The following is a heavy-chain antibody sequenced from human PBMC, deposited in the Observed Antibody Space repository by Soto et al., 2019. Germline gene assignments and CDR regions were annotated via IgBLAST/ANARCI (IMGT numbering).Heavy chain of an antibody. J-gene: IGHJ6*02. CDR1: GGSMTSSY. V-gene: IGHV4-59*01. Sequence: QVQLQESGPRLVKPSATLSLTCTVSGGSMTSSYWSWVRRPPGKGLEWIAYIYDTGISGYTPSTSYNPSLKSRVTMSVDTSKSQCALKLTSVTAADTAVYYCARGEDAFFYYGLDVWGQGITVTVSS. CDR3: ARGEDAFFYYGLDV. CDR2: IYDTGISGYTPST.